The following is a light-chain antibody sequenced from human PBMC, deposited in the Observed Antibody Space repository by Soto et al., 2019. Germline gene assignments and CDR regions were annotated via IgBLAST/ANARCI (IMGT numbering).Light chain of an antibody. V-gene: IGKV1-5*03. CDR1: QSISSW. Sequence: DIQMTQSPSTLSASVGDRVTITCRASQSISSWLAWYQQKPGRAPKLLIYKASSLESGVPSRFSGSGSGTEFTLTVSSLQPDDFATYYCQQYNSYPWTFGQGTTVEMK. J-gene: IGKJ1*01. CDR3: QQYNSYPWT. CDR2: KAS.